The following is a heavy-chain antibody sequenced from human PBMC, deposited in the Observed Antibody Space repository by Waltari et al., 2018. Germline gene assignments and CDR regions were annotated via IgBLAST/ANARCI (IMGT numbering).Heavy chain of an antibody. V-gene: IGHV3-53*01. Sequence: EVQLVESGGGLIQPGGSLRLSCAASGFTVSSNYMSWVRQAPGKGLEWVSVIYSGGSTTYADAWKGRFTISRDNSKNTLYLKMNSLRAEDTAVDYCARDKGSGIAAAGDYGMDVWGQGTTVTVSS. CDR2: IYSGGST. J-gene: IGHJ6*02. CDR1: GFTVSSNY. D-gene: IGHD6-13*01. CDR3: ARDKGSGIAAAGDYGMDV.